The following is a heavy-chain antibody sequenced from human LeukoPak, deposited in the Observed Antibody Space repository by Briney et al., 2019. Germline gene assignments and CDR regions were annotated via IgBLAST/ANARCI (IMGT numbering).Heavy chain of an antibody. CDR3: ARGPMRGWFDP. J-gene: IGHJ5*02. D-gene: IGHD3-22*01. Sequence: TSETLSLTCAVYGGAFSGYYWSWIRQPPGRGLEWIGEINHSGSTNYNPSLKSRVTISVGTSKNQFSLELSSVTAADTAVYYCARGPMRGWFDPWGQETLVTVSS. V-gene: IGHV4-34*01. CDR1: GGAFSGYY. CDR2: INHSGST.